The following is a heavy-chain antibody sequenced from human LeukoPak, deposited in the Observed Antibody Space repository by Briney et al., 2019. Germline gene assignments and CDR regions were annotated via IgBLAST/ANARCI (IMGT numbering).Heavy chain of an antibody. J-gene: IGHJ4*02. V-gene: IGHV1-69*13. D-gene: IGHD3-22*01. CDR3: ATKSYYDSSGYYYFDY. Sequence: SVKVSCKASGGTVTTYTLTWVRQAPGQGLEWMGGIIPIFGTPNYAQKFQGRVTITADESTSTAYMELSSLRSEDTAVYYCATKSYYDSSGYYYFDYWGQGTLVTVSS. CDR1: GGTVTTYT. CDR2: IIPIFGTP.